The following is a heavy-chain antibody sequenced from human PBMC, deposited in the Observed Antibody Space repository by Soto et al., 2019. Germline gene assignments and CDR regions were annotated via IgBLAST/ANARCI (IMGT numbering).Heavy chain of an antibody. V-gene: IGHV5-51*01. CDR2: IYPGDSDT. D-gene: IGHD2-15*01. Sequence: GESLKISCKGSGYSFTSYWIGWVRQMPGKGLEWMGIIYPGDSDTRYSPSFQGQVTISADKSISTAYLQWSSLKASDTAMYYCARAVVSYCSGGSCYYDYYGMDVWGQGTTVTV. J-gene: IGHJ6*02. CDR1: GYSFTSYW. CDR3: ARAVVSYCSGGSCYYDYYGMDV.